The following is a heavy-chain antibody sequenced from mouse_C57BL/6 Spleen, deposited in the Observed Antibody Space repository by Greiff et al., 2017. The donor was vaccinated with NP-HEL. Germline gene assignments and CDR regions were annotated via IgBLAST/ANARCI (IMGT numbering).Heavy chain of an antibody. CDR2: ISYDGSN. CDR3: ARRWLDY. D-gene: IGHD2-3*01. J-gene: IGHJ2*01. CDR1: GYSITSGYY. V-gene: IGHV3-6*01. Sequence: QESGPGLVKPSQSLSLTCSVTGYSITSGYYWNWIRQFPGNKLAWMGYISYDGSNNYNPSLKNRISITRDTSKNQFFLKLNSVTTEDTATYYCARRWLDYWGQGTTLTVSS.